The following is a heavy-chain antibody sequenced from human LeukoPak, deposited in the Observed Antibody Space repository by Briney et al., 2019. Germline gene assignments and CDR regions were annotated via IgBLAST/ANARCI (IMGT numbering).Heavy chain of an antibody. J-gene: IGHJ6*03. CDR2: ISTYNGNT. CDR3: ARGRYCSSTSCYNVYYYYMDV. CDR1: GYTFTSYG. D-gene: IGHD2-2*02. Sequence: ASVKVSCKASGYTFTSYGISWVRQAPGQGLEWMGWISTYNGNTNYAQKLQGRVTMTTDTSTSTAYMELRSLRSDYTAVYYCARGRYCSSTSCYNVYYYYMDVWGKGTTVTVSS. V-gene: IGHV1-18*01.